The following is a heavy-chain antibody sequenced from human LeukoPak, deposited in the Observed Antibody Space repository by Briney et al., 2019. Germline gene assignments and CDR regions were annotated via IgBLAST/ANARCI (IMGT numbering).Heavy chain of an antibody. J-gene: IGHJ3*02. Sequence: ASVKVSCKASGYTFTGYYMHWVRQAPGQGLEWMGWINTNSGGTNYAQKFQGRVTMTRDTSISTAYMELSRLRSDDTAVYYCARGNYYDSSGYYYSVDAFDIWGQGTMVTVSS. CDR2: INTNSGGT. CDR3: ARGNYYDSSGYYYSVDAFDI. CDR1: GYTFTGYY. D-gene: IGHD3-22*01. V-gene: IGHV1-2*02.